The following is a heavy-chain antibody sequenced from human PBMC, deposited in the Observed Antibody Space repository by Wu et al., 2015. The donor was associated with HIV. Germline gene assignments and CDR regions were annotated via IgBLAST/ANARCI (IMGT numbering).Heavy chain of an antibody. J-gene: IGHJ4*02. CDR2: ISAYNGNT. D-gene: IGHD3-16*01. V-gene: IGHV1-18*01. CDR3: ARYYDYVWGSYQPPYFDY. CDR1: GYTFTSYG. Sequence: QVQLVQSGAEVKKPGASVKVSCKASGYTFTSYGISWVRQAPGQGLEWMGWISAYNGNTNYAQKLQGRVTMTTDTSTSTAYMELRSLRSDDTAVYYCARYYDYVWGSYQPPYFDYWGQGTLVTVSS.